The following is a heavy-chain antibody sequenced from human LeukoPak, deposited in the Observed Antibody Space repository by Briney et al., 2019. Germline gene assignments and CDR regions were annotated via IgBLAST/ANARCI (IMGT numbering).Heavy chain of an antibody. CDR1: GGSISSGDYY. Sequence: PSETLSLTCTVSGGSISSGDYYWSWIRQPPGKGLEWIGYIYYSGSTCYNPSLKGRVTISVDTSKNQFSLKLSSVTAADTAVYYCARGDVVVVAATGWYFDLWGRGTLVTVSS. CDR3: ARGDVVVVAATGWYFDL. J-gene: IGHJ2*01. D-gene: IGHD2-15*01. V-gene: IGHV4-30-4*08. CDR2: IYYSGST.